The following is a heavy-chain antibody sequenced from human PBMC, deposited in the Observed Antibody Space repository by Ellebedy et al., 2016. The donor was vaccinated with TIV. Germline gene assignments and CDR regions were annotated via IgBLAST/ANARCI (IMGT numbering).Heavy chain of an antibody. Sequence: SQTLSLTCAISGASVSSNTGAWDWIRQSPSRGLEWLGRTNYRSKWYYDYAESVKSRITITPDTSKNQFSLHLNSVTPEDTAVYFCARAAGGTYVYWGPGTLVTVSS. J-gene: IGHJ4*02. CDR3: ARAAGGTYVY. D-gene: IGHD6-13*01. V-gene: IGHV6-1*01. CDR2: TNYRSKWYY. CDR1: GASVSSNTGA.